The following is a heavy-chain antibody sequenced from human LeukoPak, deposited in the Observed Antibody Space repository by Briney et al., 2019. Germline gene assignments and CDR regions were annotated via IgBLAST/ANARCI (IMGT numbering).Heavy chain of an antibody. Sequence: GGSLRLSCAASGITFSNAWMTWVRQAPGKGLEWVGRIKSKPDGETTDYAAPVKGRFIVSRDDSIDTLYLQMNNLTTEDAGVYFCVKSNPWSRADWGQGSLVIVSS. V-gene: IGHV3-15*01. D-gene: IGHD2-15*01. CDR2: IKSKPDGETT. J-gene: IGHJ4*02. CDR1: GITFSNAW. CDR3: VKSNPWSRAD.